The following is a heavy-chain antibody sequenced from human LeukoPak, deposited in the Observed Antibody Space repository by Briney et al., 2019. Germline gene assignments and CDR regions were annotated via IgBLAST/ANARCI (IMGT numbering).Heavy chain of an antibody. J-gene: IGHJ4*02. D-gene: IGHD3-3*01. CDR1: GFTFSSYA. CDR3: AKGAREAFYDFWSGSSHFDY. Sequence: PGGSLRLSCAASGFTFSSYAMSWVRQAPGKGLEWVSAISDHGGSTYFADSVKGRFTVSRDNSKNTLYLQMNSLRAEDTALYYCAKGAREAFYDFWSGSSHFDYWGQGTLVTGSS. V-gene: IGHV3-23*01. CDR2: ISDHGGST.